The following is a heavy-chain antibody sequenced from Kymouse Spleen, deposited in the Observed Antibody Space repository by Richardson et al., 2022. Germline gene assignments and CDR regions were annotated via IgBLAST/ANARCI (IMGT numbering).Heavy chain of an antibody. CDR2: IRSKANSYAT. CDR1: GFTFSGSA. J-gene: IGHJ6*02. D-gene: IGHD1-7*01. CDR3: TSSVITGTTYYYYYGMDV. V-gene: IGHV3-73*02. Sequence: EVQLVESGGGLVQPGGSLKLSCAASGFTFSGSAMHWVRQASGKGLEWVGRIRSKANSYATAYAASVKGRFTISRDDSKNTAYLQMNSLKTEDTAVYYCTSSVITGTTYYYYYGMDVWGQGTTVTVSS.